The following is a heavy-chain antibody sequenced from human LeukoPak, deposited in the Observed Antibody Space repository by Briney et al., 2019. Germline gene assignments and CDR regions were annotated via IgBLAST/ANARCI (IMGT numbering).Heavy chain of an antibody. CDR3: AKPARTDYADY. J-gene: IGHJ4*02. D-gene: IGHD1-14*01. V-gene: IGHV3-23*01. Sequence: GGSLRPSCAASGFTFSSYAINWVRPAPGKGLGWGSSINVSGGSTYYAASVKGRFTISRDNSKNTLYLQMNSLRAEDTAVYYCAKPARTDYADYWGQGTLVTVSS. CDR2: INVSGGST. CDR1: GFTFSSYA.